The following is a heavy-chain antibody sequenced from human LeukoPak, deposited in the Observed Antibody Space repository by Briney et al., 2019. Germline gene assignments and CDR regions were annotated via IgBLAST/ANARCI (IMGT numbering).Heavy chain of an antibody. CDR3: ARGKVATSYFDY. D-gene: IGHD5-12*01. CDR2: IYYSGST. CDR1: GGSISSDY. V-gene: IGHV4-59*12. Sequence: PSETLSLTCTVSGGSISSDYWSWIRQSPGKGLEWIGYIYYSGSTNYNPSLESRVTMSVDTSKNQFSLKLTSVTAADTAMYFCARGKVATSYFDYWGQGTLVTVSS. J-gene: IGHJ4*02.